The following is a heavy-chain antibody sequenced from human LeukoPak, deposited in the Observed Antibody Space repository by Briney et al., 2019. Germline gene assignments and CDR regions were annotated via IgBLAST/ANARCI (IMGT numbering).Heavy chain of an antibody. CDR3: AREELEGATDLSPQFHY. Sequence: GASVKVSCKAPGGTFSNYAISWVRQAPGQGLDWMGRIIPILGVANYAQKFQGRVTITADKSTSTAYMELSSLTSEDTAVYYCAREELEGATDLSPQFHYWGQGTLVTVSA. V-gene: IGHV1-69*04. J-gene: IGHJ4*02. D-gene: IGHD1-26*01. CDR1: GGTFSNYA. CDR2: IIPILGVA.